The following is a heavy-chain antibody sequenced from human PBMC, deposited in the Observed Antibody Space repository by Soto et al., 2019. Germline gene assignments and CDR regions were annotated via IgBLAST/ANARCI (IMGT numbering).Heavy chain of an antibody. Sequence: ASVKVSCKASGYTFTTYAMHWVRQAAGQRFEWMGWINAGNGNTKYSQKFQGRVTITTDTSASTAYMELSSLRSEDTAVYYCARGRSPRGWLQSNTDYYYYGMDVWGQGTTVTVSS. V-gene: IGHV1-3*01. CDR3: ARGRSPRGWLQSNTDYYYYGMDV. CDR1: GYTFTTYA. D-gene: IGHD5-12*01. J-gene: IGHJ6*02. CDR2: INAGNGNT.